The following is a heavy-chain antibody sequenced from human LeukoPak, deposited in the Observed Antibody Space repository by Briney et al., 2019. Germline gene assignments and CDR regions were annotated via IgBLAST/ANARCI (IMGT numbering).Heavy chain of an antibody. J-gene: IGHJ5*02. Sequence: GESLKISCNGSEYSFTNYWIGRVRQMPGKGLEWIGMIYPDDSDTRYSPSFQGKVTISADKSISTAYLQWSSLKASDTAMYYCARRSAGSYYKHWFDPWGQGILVTVSS. CDR1: EYSFTNYW. CDR2: IYPDDSDT. D-gene: IGHD3-10*01. V-gene: IGHV5-51*01. CDR3: ARRSAGSYYKHWFDP.